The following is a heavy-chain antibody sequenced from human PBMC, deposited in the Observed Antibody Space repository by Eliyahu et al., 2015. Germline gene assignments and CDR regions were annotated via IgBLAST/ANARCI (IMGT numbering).Heavy chain of an antibody. CDR2: FDPEXGET. V-gene: IGHV1-24*01. CDR3: ATVLELLLDY. CDR1: GYXLXELS. D-gene: IGHD1-26*01. J-gene: IGHJ4*02. Sequence: QVQLVQSGAEVXKPGASVKVXCKVSGYXLXELSMHWVRQAXGKGLEWMGGFDPEXGETIYAQKFQGRVTMTEDTSTDTAYMELSSLRSEDTAVYYCATVLELLLDYWGQGTLVTVSS.